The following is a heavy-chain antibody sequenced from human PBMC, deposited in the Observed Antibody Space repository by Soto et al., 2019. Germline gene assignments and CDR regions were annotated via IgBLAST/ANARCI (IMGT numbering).Heavy chain of an antibody. CDR3: ARDSYDFWSGYYTPSPYYYYYMDV. CDR1: GGTFSIYT. J-gene: IGHJ6*03. V-gene: IGHV1-69*04. Sequence: ASVKVSCKASGGTFSIYTISWVRRAPGQGLEWMGRIIPILGIANYAQKFQGRVTITADKSTSTAYMELSSLRSEDTAVYYCARDSYDFWSGYYTPSPYYYYYMDVWGKGTTVTVSS. CDR2: IIPILGIA. D-gene: IGHD3-3*01.